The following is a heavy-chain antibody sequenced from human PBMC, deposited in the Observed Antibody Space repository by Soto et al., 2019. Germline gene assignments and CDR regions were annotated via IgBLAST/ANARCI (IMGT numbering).Heavy chain of an antibody. CDR2: IRSKANSYAT. CDR1: GFTFSGSA. V-gene: IGHV3-73*02. CDR3: SRGAEYYYDSSGYYHDAFDI. J-gene: IGHJ3*02. Sequence: EVQLVESGGGLVQPGGSLKLSCAASGFTFSGSAMHWVRQASGKGLEWVGRIRSKANSYATAYAASVEGRFTSSRDDSKNTAYLQMNSLKAEDTAVYYCSRGAEYYYDSSGYYHDAFDIWGQGTMVTVSS. D-gene: IGHD3-22*01.